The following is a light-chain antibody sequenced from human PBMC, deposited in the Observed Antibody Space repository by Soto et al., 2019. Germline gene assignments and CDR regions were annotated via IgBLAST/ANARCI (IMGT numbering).Light chain of an antibody. V-gene: IGKV2-28*01. Sequence: DIVMTQSPLSLPVTPGEPASISCRSSQSLLHSNGYNYLDWYLQKPGQSPQLLIYLGSNRASGVPERFSGSGSGTDFTLKISRVEAEEFGCYSCTQGLQTPLTFGGGTNVDIK. CDR2: LGS. J-gene: IGKJ4*01. CDR3: TQGLQTPLT. CDR1: QSLLHSNGYNY.